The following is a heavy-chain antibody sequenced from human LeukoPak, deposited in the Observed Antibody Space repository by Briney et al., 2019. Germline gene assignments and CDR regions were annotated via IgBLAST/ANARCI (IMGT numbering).Heavy chain of an antibody. CDR2: ISYDGSNK. Sequence: PGGSLRLSCAASGFTVSSNYINWVRQAPGKGLEWVAVISYDGSNKYYADSVKGRFTISRDNSKNTLYLQMNSLRAEDTAVYYCSPSRSSGYSASPFDYWGQGTLVTVSS. CDR3: SPSRSSGYSASPFDY. CDR1: GFTVSSNY. V-gene: IGHV3-30*03. D-gene: IGHD3-22*01. J-gene: IGHJ4*02.